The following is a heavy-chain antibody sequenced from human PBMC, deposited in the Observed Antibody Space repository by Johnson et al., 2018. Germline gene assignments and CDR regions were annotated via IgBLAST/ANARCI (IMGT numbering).Heavy chain of an antibody. V-gene: IGHV4-59*03. CDR2: IYYSGST. Sequence: QVQLQESGPGLVKPSESLSLTCTVSGGSISSYYWSWIRQPPGKGLAWIGLIYYSGSTNYNPSLKSRVTISVDTSKNQFPLKLSSLTAADTAVYYCAILNPAGYGVDVWGQGTTVTVSS. CDR1: GGSISSYY. CDR3: AILNPAGYGVDV. J-gene: IGHJ6*02.